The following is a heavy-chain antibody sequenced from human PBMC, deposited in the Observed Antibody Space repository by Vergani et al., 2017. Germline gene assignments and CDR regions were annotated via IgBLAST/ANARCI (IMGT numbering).Heavy chain of an antibody. CDR3: ATKRCGTPGCQIGYFRQ. CDR2: IPYDGTQK. Sequence: QVHLVESGGGVVQPGRSLRLSCVVSGFTSSYYGMDRVRQAPGKGLEWVAVIPYDGTQKYYADSVKGRFTISRDNSKSTLYLQMNSLRTEDTAVYYCATKRCGTPGCQIGYFRQWGQGTLVTVSS. D-gene: IGHD1-1*01. CDR1: GFTSSYYG. J-gene: IGHJ1*01. V-gene: IGHV3-30*03.